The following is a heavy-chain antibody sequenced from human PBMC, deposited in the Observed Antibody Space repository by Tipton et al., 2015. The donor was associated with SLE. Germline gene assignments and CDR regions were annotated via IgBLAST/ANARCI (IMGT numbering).Heavy chain of an antibody. CDR1: GGSVSGDY. Sequence: TLSLTCTVSGGSVSGDYWSWIRQPPGKGLEWIGYMYHSGSTKYNPSLKSRVTISLDTSKNQVSLKLTSVTAADTAVYFCARMDTTGYRDYFDHWGQGTLVTVSS. V-gene: IGHV4-59*02. CDR3: ARMDTTGYRDYFDH. J-gene: IGHJ4*02. CDR2: MYHSGST. D-gene: IGHD3-22*01.